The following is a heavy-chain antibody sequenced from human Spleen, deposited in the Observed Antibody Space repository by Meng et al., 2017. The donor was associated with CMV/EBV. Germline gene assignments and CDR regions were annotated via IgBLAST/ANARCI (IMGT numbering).Heavy chain of an antibody. CDR2: INHSGST. CDR1: GGSFSGYY. Sequence: VQLQQWGAGLLKPSETLSLTCAVYGGSFSGYYWSWSRQPPGKGLEWIGEINHSGSTNYNPSLKSRVTISVDTSKNQFSLKLSSVTAADTAVYYCARGLPSWYRHFDYWGQGTLVTVSS. V-gene: IGHV4-34*01. D-gene: IGHD6-13*01. CDR3: ARGLPSWYRHFDY. J-gene: IGHJ4*02.